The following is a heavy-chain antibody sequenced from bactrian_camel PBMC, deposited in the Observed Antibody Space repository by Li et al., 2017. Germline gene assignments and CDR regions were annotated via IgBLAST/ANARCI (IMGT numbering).Heavy chain of an antibody. CDR2: INSDGDTI. Sequence: VQLVESGGGLVQPGGSLRLSCAASGFSFATFYMYWTREVPGKGLEWVSSINSDGDTIYYQNSVKGRFTISRDNAKSTVYLRMNRLKSEDTALYYCVTDFFVLQATNYWGQGTQVTVS. D-gene: IGHD3*01. J-gene: IGHJ4*01. V-gene: IGHV3S1*01. CDR3: VTDFFVLQATNY. CDR1: GFSFATFY.